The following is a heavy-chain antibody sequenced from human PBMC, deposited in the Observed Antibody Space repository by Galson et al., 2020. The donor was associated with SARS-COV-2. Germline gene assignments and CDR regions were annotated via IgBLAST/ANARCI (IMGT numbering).Heavy chain of an antibody. V-gene: IGHV3-48*03. CDR1: GFTFSSYE. Sequence: GESLKISCAASGFTFSSYEMNWVRQAPGKGLEWVSYISSSGSTIYYADSVKGRFTISRDNAKNSLYLQMNSLRAEDTAVYYCARSPAVLRFLEWLIYFDYWGQGTLVTVSS. CDR3: ARSPAVLRFLEWLIYFDY. CDR2: ISSSGSTI. D-gene: IGHD3-3*01. J-gene: IGHJ4*02.